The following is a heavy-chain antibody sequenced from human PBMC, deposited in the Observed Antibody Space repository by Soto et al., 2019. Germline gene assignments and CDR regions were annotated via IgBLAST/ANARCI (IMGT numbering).Heavy chain of an antibody. CDR1: GYTFSSYH. V-gene: IGHV1-46*01. CDR2: INPSGGST. D-gene: IGHD1-26*01. J-gene: IGHJ1*01. CDR3: AREPNSGSYCFGV. Sequence: SVKVCWSASGYTFSSYHIRIGRQAPGQGLEWMGIINPSGGSTSYAQKFQGRVTMTRDTSTSTVYMEMSSLRSEDTAVYYCAREPNSGSYCFGVWGQGPLGTVSS.